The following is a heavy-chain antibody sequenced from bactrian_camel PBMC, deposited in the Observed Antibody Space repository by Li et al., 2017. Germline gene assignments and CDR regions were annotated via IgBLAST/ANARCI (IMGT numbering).Heavy chain of an antibody. CDR1: DYPWGNNC. CDR3: AADFARTGRQYCFGKFQPGFDEFGY. V-gene: IGHV3S53*01. J-gene: IGHJ6*01. Sequence: HVQLVESGGGSVQTGESLKLSCVASDYPWGNNCMGWFRQAPGKEREGVAAIAIGGESTNIGDSVKGRFTISRDNVKHSVFLQMNSLTTEDTAVYYCAADFARTGRQYCFGKFQPGFDEFGYRGQGTQVTVS. CDR2: IAIGGEST. D-gene: IGHD3*01.